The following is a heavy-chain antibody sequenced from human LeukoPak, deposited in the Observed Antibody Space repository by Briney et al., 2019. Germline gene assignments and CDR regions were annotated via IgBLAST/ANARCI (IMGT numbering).Heavy chain of an antibody. CDR1: GFTFSNAW. Sequence: GGSLRLSCAASGFTFSNAWMSWVRQAPGKGLEWVGRIKSKTDGGTTDYAAPVKGRFTISRDDSKNTLYLQMNSLKTEDTAVYYRTTEPTYYYDSSGYSEFDYWGQGTLVTVSS. CDR2: IKSKTDGGTT. V-gene: IGHV3-15*01. D-gene: IGHD3-22*01. J-gene: IGHJ4*02. CDR3: TTEPTYYYDSSGYSEFDY.